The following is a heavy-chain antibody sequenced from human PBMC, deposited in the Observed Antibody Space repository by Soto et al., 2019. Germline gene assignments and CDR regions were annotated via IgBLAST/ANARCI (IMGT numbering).Heavy chain of an antibody. CDR1: GYTFTNYW. Sequence: PAESLKISCQTCGYTFTNYWIGWVRHMPGGVLEWLGLIFPRDFDVRYSPSFEGQVTISADRSTATGFLQWRSLEASDSALYFCARLVSLLQPIDSWGQGTPVTVSS. D-gene: IGHD4-4*01. V-gene: IGHV5-51*01. J-gene: IGHJ5*01. CDR2: IFPRDFDV. CDR3: ARLVSLLQPIDS.